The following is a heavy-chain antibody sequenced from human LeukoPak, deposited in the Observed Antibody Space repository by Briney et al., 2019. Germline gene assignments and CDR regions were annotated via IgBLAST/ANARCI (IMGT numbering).Heavy chain of an antibody. CDR2: INHSRST. CDR1: GGSFSGYY. Sequence: SETLSLTCAVYGGSFSGYYWSWIRQPPGKGLEWIGEINHSRSTNYNPSLKSRVTISVDTSKNQFSLKLSSVTAADTAVYYCARLTQPPYYDFWSGRRAFDPWGQGTLVTVSS. CDR3: ARLTQPPYYDFWSGRRAFDP. D-gene: IGHD3-3*01. J-gene: IGHJ5*02. V-gene: IGHV4-34*01.